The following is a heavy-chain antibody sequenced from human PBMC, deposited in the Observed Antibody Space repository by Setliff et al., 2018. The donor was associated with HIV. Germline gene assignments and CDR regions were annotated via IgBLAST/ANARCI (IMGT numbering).Heavy chain of an antibody. V-gene: IGHV4-61*02. CDR3: ARGPPLIVAEEDY. J-gene: IGHJ4*02. D-gene: IGHD3-22*01. Sequence: PSETLSLTCTVSGDSINSGYYYWSWIRQPAGKGLEWIGRIYSSGGTTTYNPSLKSRVTISMDTSKNQFSLKLSSVTAADTAMYYCARGPPLIVAEEDYWGQGTLVTVSS. CDR1: GDSINSGYYY. CDR2: IYSSGGTT.